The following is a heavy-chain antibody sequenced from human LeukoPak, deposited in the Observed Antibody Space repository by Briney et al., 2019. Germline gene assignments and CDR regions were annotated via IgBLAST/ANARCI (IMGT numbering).Heavy chain of an antibody. CDR1: GFTFSSYS. V-gene: IGHV3-7*01. D-gene: IGHD1-1*01. CDR2: IKQDGSEK. J-gene: IGHJ6*02. Sequence: GGSLRLSCTASGFTFSSYSMNWVRQAPGKGLEWVANIKQDGSEKYYVDSVKGRFTISRDNAENSLYLQMDSLRVEDTAVYSCARGTETYYYYGMDVWGQGTTVTVSS. CDR3: ARGTETYYYYGMDV.